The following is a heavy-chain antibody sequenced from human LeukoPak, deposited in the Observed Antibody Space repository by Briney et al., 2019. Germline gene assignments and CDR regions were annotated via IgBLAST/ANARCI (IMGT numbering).Heavy chain of an antibody. D-gene: IGHD3-22*01. CDR2: IYYSGST. CDR1: GGSISSGDYY. Sequence: SQTLSPTCTVSGGSISSGDYYWSWIRQPPGKGLEWIGYIYYSGSTYYNPSLKSRVTISVDTSKNQFSLKLSSVTAADTAVYYCAASPDSSGYYFDYWGQGTLVTVSS. CDR3: AASPDSSGYYFDY. V-gene: IGHV4-30-4*01. J-gene: IGHJ4*02.